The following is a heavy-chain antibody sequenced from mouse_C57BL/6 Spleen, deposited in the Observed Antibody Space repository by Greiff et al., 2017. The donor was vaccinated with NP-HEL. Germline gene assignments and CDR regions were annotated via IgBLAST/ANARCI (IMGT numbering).Heavy chain of an antibody. D-gene: IGHD1-1*01. CDR3: ARDYYGSSVFAY. CDR1: GYTFTSYW. Sequence: QVQLQQPGAELVKPGASVKLSCKASGYTFTSYWMHWVKQRPGQGLAWIGMIHPNSGSTNYNEKFKSKATLTVDKSSSTAYMQLSSLTSEDSAVYYCARDYYGSSVFAYWGQGTLVTVSA. J-gene: IGHJ3*01. V-gene: IGHV1-64*01. CDR2: IHPNSGST.